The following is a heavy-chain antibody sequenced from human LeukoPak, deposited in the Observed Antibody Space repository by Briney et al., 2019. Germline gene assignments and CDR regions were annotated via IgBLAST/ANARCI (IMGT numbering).Heavy chain of an antibody. CDR2: IYSSGST. CDR1: GASISGHY. D-gene: IGHD2-8*02. CDR3: ARRSCTGNSCYFDY. J-gene: IGHJ4*02. V-gene: IGHV4-4*07. Sequence: SETLSLTCSVSGASISGHYWTWIRQPAGKGLEWIGRIYSSGSTTYNPSLKSRVTMSVDTSKNQFSLKLSSVTAADTAVYYCARRSCTGNSCYFDYWGQGTLVTVSS.